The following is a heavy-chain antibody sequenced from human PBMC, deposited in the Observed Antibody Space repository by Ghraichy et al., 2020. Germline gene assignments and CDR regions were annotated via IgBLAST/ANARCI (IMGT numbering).Heavy chain of an antibody. CDR1: GFTFSSYG. D-gene: IGHD6-13*01. J-gene: IGHJ4*02. Sequence: GGSLRLSCAASGFTFSSYGMHWVRQAPGKGLEWVAVISYDGSNKYYADSVKGRFTISRDNSKNTLYLQMNSLRAEDTAVYYCAKDRGIAAAGPGGSLDYWGQGTLVTVSS. V-gene: IGHV3-30*18. CDR3: AKDRGIAAAGPGGSLDY. CDR2: ISYDGSNK.